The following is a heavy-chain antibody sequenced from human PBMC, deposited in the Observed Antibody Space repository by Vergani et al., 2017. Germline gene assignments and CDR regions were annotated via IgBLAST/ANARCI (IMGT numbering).Heavy chain of an antibody. Sequence: VQLVESGGGLVQPGGSLRLSCSASGFTFSSYAMHWVRQAPGKGLEYVSAISSNGGSTYYADSVKGRFTISRDNSKNTLYLQMNSLRAEDTAVYYCAKDRSQWLVQLFDYWGQGTLVTVSS. D-gene: IGHD6-19*01. CDR1: GFTFSSYA. CDR2: ISSNGGST. CDR3: AKDRSQWLVQLFDY. J-gene: IGHJ4*02. V-gene: IGHV3-64*04.